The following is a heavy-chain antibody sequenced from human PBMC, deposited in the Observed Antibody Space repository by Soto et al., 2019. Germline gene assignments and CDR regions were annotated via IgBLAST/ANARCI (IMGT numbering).Heavy chain of an antibody. J-gene: IGHJ4*02. CDR3: PTLYWKPRYFDY. V-gene: IGHV3-23*01. Sequence: PGGSLRLSCVASGFTFSTVAMTWVRQAPGKGLEWVSSISDNGGNTDYADSVRGRFTLSRDNSKNTLYLQMNHLKAEDTAVYYCPTLYWKPRYFDYWGQGDRVTVSS. CDR1: GFTFSTVA. CDR2: ISDNGGNT. D-gene: IGHD1-1*01.